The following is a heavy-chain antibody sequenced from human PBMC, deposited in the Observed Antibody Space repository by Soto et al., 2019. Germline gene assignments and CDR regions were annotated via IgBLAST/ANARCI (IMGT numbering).Heavy chain of an antibody. CDR1: GFTFRNYW. CDR3: VRERNGWVICSGTSCLDY. V-gene: IGHV3-7*03. CDR2: IKDDGNEK. Sequence: VGSLRLSCAASGFTFRNYWMSWVRQDPGKGLEWVANIKDDGNEKYSVDSVRGRFTISRDNAQNSLYLQMNSLRVEDTAIYYCVRERNGWVICSGTSCLDYWGQGTRVTVSS. D-gene: IGHD2-2*01. J-gene: IGHJ4*02.